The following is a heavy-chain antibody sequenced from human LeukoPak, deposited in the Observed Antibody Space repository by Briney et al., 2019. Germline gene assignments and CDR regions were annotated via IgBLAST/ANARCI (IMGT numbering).Heavy chain of an antibody. D-gene: IGHD6-19*01. V-gene: IGHV4-61*02. CDR1: GGSISSGSYY. CDR2: IYTSGST. Sequence: PSQTLSLTCTVSGGSISSGSYYWSWIRQPAGKGLEWIGRIYTSGSTNYNPSLKSRVTISVDTSKNQFSLKLSSVTAADTAVYYCARDGVGRMGDSSGYWGQGTLVTVSS. CDR3: ARDGVGRMGDSSGY. J-gene: IGHJ4*02.